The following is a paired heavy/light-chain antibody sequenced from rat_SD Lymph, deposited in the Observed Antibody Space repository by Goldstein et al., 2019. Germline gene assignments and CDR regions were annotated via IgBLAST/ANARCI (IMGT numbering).Light chain of an antibody. V-gene: IGKV1S23*01. Sequence: DVVLTQTPVAQPVTLGDQASISCRSSQSLVHSNGNTYLEWYLQKPGQSPQLLIYKVSNRFSGVPDRFIGSGSGSDFTLKISRVEPEDLGVYYCFQATHDPYTFGAGTKLELK. CDR1: QSLVHSNGNTY. CDR2: KVS. CDR3: FQATHDPYT. J-gene: IGKJ2-3*01.
Heavy chain of an antibody. CDR3: ARPRSMMVITPFAY. CDR1: GFTFSNYG. Sequence: EVQLVESGGGLVQPGRSLKLSCLASGFTFSNYGMNWIRQAPGKGLEWVASISSSSSYIYYADTVKGRFTISRDNAKNTLYLQMTSLRSEDTALYYCARPRSMMVITPFAYWGQGTLVTVSS. V-gene: IGHV5-34*01. J-gene: IGHJ3*01. CDR2: ISSSSSYI. D-gene: IGHD1-12*03.